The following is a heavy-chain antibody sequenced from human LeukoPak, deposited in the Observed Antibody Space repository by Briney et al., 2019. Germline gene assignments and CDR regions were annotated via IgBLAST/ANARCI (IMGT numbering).Heavy chain of an antibody. V-gene: IGHV1-46*01. CDR2: INPTGDST. Sequence: ASVKVSCKASGYTFTSYYVHWVRQAPGQGLKWLGLINPTGDSTSYAQKFQGRVTITRNTSISTAYMELSSLRSEDTAVYYCAREGGSSDDYWGQGTLVTVSS. CDR3: AREGGSSDDY. D-gene: IGHD6-6*01. J-gene: IGHJ4*02. CDR1: GYTFTSYY.